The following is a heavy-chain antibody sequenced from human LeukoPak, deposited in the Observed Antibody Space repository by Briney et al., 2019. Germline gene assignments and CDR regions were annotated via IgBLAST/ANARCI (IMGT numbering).Heavy chain of an antibody. J-gene: IGHJ4*02. CDR1: GYSFTSYG. Sequence: ASVKVSCKASGYSFTSYGISWVRQAPGQGLEWMGWISAYNGNTNYAQKLQGRATMTTDTSTSTAYMELRSLRSDDTAVYYCARARYCSGGSCYSLDYWGQGTLVTVSS. CDR3: ARARYCSGGSCYSLDY. CDR2: ISAYNGNT. D-gene: IGHD2-15*01. V-gene: IGHV1-18*01.